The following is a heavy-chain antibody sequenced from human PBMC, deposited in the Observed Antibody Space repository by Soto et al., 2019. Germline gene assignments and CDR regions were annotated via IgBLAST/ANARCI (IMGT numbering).Heavy chain of an antibody. J-gene: IGHJ5*02. CDR2: IFHSGDT. D-gene: IGHD3-10*01. CDR1: GGSISISNW. CDR3: AIGAATMAPKNWFDP. V-gene: IGHV4-4*02. Sequence: QVQLQESGPGLVKPSGTLSLTCAVSGGSISISNWWSWVRQPPGKGLEWIGGIFHSGDTSYNPSLRSRVTISVDRSKNRFSLKLTSVTAADTAMYYCAIGAATMAPKNWFDPCGQGILVTVSS.